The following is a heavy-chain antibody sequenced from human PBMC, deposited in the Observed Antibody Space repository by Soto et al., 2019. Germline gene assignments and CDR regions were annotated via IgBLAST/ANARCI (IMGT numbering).Heavy chain of an antibody. V-gene: IGHV3-33*01. D-gene: IGHD6-19*01. Sequence: SLRLSCAASGFTFSSYGMHWVRQAPGKGLEWVAVIWYDGSNKYYADSVKGRFTISRDNSKNTLYLQMNSLRAEDTAVYYCARSEYSSGWQYYFDYWGQGTLVTVSS. CDR2: IWYDGSNK. CDR3: ARSEYSSGWQYYFDY. CDR1: GFTFSSYG. J-gene: IGHJ4*02.